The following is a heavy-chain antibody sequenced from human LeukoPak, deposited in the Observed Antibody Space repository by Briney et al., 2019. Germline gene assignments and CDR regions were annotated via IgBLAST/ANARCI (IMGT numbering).Heavy chain of an antibody. CDR1: GGSISSSRNY. Sequence: PSETLSLTCTVSGGSISSSRNYWGWIRQPLGKGLEWIGSIYYSGSTYYNPSLESRVTISVDTSNNQFSLKLSSVTAADTAVYYCARLGWELYFDYWGQGTLVTVSS. CDR2: IYYSGST. V-gene: IGHV4-39*01. D-gene: IGHD1-26*01. J-gene: IGHJ4*02. CDR3: ARLGWELYFDY.